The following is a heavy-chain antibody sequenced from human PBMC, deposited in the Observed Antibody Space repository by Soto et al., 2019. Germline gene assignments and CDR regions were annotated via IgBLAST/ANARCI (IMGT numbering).Heavy chain of an antibody. CDR2: ISYDGNYK. V-gene: IGHV3-30*18. D-gene: IGHD5-12*01. CDR1: GFSFSSYG. CDR3: AKDPVEMAPRTGYYGMDV. Sequence: QVRLVESGGGVVQPGRSLRLCCVASGFSFSSYGMHWVRQAPGKGLEWVAVISYDGNYKSYADSVKGRITISRDNSKKTLYLQMNSLRPEDTAVFYCAKDPVEMAPRTGYYGMDVWGQGTTVTVSS. J-gene: IGHJ6*02.